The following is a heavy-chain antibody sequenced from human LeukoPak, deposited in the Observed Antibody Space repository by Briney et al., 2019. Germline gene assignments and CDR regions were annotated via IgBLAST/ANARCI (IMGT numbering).Heavy chain of an antibody. CDR2: ISAYNGNT. CDR3: ARGGTNCSGGSCPLNWFDP. CDR1: GYTFTTYG. D-gene: IGHD2-15*01. Sequence: ASVKVSCKASGYTFTTYGISWVRQAPGQGLEWMGWISAYNGNTNYAQKLQGRVTMTTDSSTSTAYMELRSLRSDDTAVYYCARGGTNCSGGSCPLNWFDPWGQGTLVTVSS. J-gene: IGHJ5*02. V-gene: IGHV1-18*01.